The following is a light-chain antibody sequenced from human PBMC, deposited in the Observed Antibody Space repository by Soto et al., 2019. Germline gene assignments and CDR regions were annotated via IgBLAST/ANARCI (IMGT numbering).Light chain of an antibody. Sequence: AIQMTQAPSSLSASVGDRVTITCRASQCIRNDLGWYQQKPGKAPKLLIYAASSLQSAVPSRFSGRGSGTDFTLYISSRQPEAFATDYCLQDYNYPRTFGQGTKVEIK. V-gene: IGKV1-6*01. CDR2: AAS. CDR3: LQDYNYPRT. CDR1: QCIRND. J-gene: IGKJ1*01.